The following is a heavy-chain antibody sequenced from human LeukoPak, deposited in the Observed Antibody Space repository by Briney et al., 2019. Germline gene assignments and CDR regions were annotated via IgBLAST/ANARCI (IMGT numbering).Heavy chain of an antibody. D-gene: IGHD5-18*01. CDR2: INHSGST. CDR1: GGSFSGYY. V-gene: IGHV4-34*01. CDR3: ARRPKYSYGNYYYYMDV. J-gene: IGHJ6*03. Sequence: SETLSLTCAVYGGSFSGYYWSWIRQPPGKGLEWIGEINHSGSTNYNPSLKSRVTISVDTSKNQFSLKLSSVTAADTAVYYCARRPKYSYGNYYYYMDVWGKGTTVTISS.